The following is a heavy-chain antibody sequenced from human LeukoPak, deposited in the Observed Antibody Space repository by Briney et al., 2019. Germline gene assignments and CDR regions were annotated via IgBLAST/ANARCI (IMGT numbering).Heavy chain of an antibody. J-gene: IGHJ4*02. V-gene: IGHV3-33*01. CDR2: IWYDGSKK. Sequence: GRSLRLSCAASGYSFSSYGMQWVRQAPGKGLEWVAVIWYDGSKKYYADSVKGRFTISSDDSKNTLYLQMNSLRAEDTAIYYCARDPGTLATYFDYWGPGTLVTVSS. CDR3: ARDPGTLATYFDY. D-gene: IGHD6-13*01. CDR1: GYSFSSYG.